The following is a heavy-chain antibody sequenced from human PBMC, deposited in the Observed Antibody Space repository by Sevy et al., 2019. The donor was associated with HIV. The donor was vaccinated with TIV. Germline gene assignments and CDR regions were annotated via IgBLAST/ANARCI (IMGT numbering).Heavy chain of an antibody. CDR3: ARDPLGYSGYDYPGDY. J-gene: IGHJ4*02. CDR1: GGTFSSYA. Sequence: KISCKASGGTFSSYAISWVRQAPGQGLEWMGRIIPILGIAYYAQKFQGRVTITADKSTSTAYMELSSLRSEDTAVYYCARDPLGYSGYDYPGDYWGQGTLVTVSS. V-gene: IGHV1-69*04. D-gene: IGHD5-12*01. CDR2: IIPILGIA.